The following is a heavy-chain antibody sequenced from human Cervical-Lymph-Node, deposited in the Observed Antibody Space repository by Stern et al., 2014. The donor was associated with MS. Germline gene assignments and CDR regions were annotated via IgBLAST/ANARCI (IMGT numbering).Heavy chain of an antibody. Sequence: QMQLVQSGGGVVQPGRSLRLSCAASGFTFSNYGMHWVRQAPGRGLEWVAIVSYDGSREYYTDSVKGRFTISRDNSRNTLYLQMNSLRAEDTAVYYCAKGPVMYTSDWYADYWGQGTLVTVSS. CDR1: GFTFSNYG. CDR2: VSYDGSRE. V-gene: IGHV3-30*18. CDR3: AKGPVMYTSDWYADY. D-gene: IGHD6-19*01. J-gene: IGHJ4*02.